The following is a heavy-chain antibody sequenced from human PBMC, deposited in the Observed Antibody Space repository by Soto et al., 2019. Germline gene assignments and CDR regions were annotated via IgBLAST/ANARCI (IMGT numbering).Heavy chain of an antibody. J-gene: IGHJ4*02. CDR1: GYTFTSYG. Sequence: QVQLVQSGAEVKKPGASVKVSCKASGYTFTSYGISWVRQAPGQGLEWMGWINTYNGNTNYAQKLQGRVTMTTDTATSTGYMERRSLRSDDTAVYYCARANDFRVFDYWGQGTLVTVSS. V-gene: IGHV1-18*01. CDR3: ARANDFRVFDY. D-gene: IGHD3-3*01. CDR2: INTYNGNT.